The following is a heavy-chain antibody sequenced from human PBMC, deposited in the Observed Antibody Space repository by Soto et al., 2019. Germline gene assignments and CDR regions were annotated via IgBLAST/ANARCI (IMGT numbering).Heavy chain of an antibody. Sequence: SETLSLTXTVSGGSISSYYWSWIRQPPGKGLEWIGYIYYSGSTNYNPSLKSRVTISVDTSKNQFSLKLSSVTAADTAVYYCARRDEIWGVAGLEYYFDYWGQGTLVTVSS. CDR1: GGSISSYY. CDR2: IYYSGST. V-gene: IGHV4-59*08. CDR3: ARRDEIWGVAGLEYYFDY. J-gene: IGHJ4*02. D-gene: IGHD6-19*01.